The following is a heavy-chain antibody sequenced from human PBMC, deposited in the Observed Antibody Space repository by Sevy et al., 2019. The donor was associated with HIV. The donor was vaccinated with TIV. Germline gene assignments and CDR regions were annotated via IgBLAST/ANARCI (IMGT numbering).Heavy chain of an antibody. D-gene: IGHD4-17*01. CDR3: ARGSHDYGDYDRDVGFDY. V-gene: IGHV3-21*01. CDR2: ISSTGNYI. CDR1: GFTFSSYT. Sequence: GALRLSCADSGFTFSSYTMNWVRQAPGKGLEWVSSISSTGNYIYYADSLKGRFSISRDNAKNSLYLQMNSLRAEDTAVYYCARGSHDYGDYDRDVGFDYWGQGTLVTVSS. J-gene: IGHJ4*02.